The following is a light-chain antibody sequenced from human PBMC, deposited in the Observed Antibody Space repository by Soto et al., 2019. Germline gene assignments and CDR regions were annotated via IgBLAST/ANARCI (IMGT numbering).Light chain of an antibody. CDR3: QQSYSIPYT. Sequence: EIVMTQSPATLSVSPGERATLSCRASQSVSSNLAWYQQKPGQAPRLLIYGASTRATGIPARFSGSGSGTEFTLTISSLQSEDFAVYYCQQSYSIPYTFGQGTKIEIK. V-gene: IGKV3-15*01. J-gene: IGKJ2*01. CDR2: GAS. CDR1: QSVSSN.